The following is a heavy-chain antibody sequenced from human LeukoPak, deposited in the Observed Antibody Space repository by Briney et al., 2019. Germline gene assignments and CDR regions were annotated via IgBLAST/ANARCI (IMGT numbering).Heavy chain of an antibody. V-gene: IGHV1-69*02. CDR3: AGITRHYYGMDV. J-gene: IGHJ6*02. D-gene: IGHD3-10*01. Sequence: ASVKVSCKASGGTFSSYTISWVRQAPGQGLEWMGRIIPILGIANYAQKFQGRVTITADKSASTAYMELSSLRSEDTAVYYCAGITRHYYGMDVWGQGTTVTVSS. CDR1: GGTFSSYT. CDR2: IIPILGIA.